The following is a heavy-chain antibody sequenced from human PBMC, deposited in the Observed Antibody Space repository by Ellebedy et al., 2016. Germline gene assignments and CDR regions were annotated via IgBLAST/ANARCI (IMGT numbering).Heavy chain of an antibody. CDR3: ARDQAWLQAWPPKI. CDR1: GYSFTHFF. Sequence: ASVKVSXKASGYSFTHFFIHWVRQAPGQGLEWMGCINPKTGDTEHERKFQGRVTMTRDTSVSTAYMERSSLRSDDTAFYFFARDQAWLQAWPPKIWGQGTMVTVSS. CDR2: INPKTGDT. V-gene: IGHV1-2*02. J-gene: IGHJ3*02. D-gene: IGHD5-12*01.